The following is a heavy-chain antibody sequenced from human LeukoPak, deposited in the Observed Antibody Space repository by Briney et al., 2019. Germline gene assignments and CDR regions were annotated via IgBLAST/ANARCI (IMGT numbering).Heavy chain of an antibody. J-gene: IGHJ6*03. D-gene: IGHD1-14*01. CDR2: IYTSGST. CDR3: ARGYGLYYYYYMDV. Sequence: SETLSLTCTVSGGSISSYYWNWIRQPAGKGLEWIGRIYTSGSTNYNPSLKSRVTISVDTSKNQFSLKLSSVTAADTAVYYCARGYGLYYYYYMDVWGKGTTVTISS. V-gene: IGHV4-4*07. CDR1: GGSISSYY.